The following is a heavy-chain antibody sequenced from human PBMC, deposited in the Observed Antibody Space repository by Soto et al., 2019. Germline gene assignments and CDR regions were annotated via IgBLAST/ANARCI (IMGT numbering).Heavy chain of an antibody. Sequence: PSETLSLTCAVYGGSFSGYYWSWIRQPPGKGLEWIGEINHSGSTNYNPSLKSRVTISVDTSKDQFSLKLSSVTAADTAVYYCARGRVPLWFGESKKKHYYMDVWGKGTAVTVSS. D-gene: IGHD3-10*01. J-gene: IGHJ6*03. CDR2: INHSGST. CDR3: ARGRVPLWFGESKKKHYYMDV. CDR1: GGSFSGYY. V-gene: IGHV4-34*01.